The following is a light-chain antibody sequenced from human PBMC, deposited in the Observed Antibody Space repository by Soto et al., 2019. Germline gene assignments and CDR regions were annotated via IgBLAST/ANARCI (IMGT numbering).Light chain of an antibody. J-gene: IGLJ2*01. Sequence: QSVLTQPXXASGTPGQXXXXSCSETSSNIXXXXVNWYMQFPXTAPKLLIFRNNQRPSGALDLFSGSKSGTSASLAISGLQSEDEADYYCAAWDDSLNGVVFAGGTKLTVL. CDR1: SSNIXXXX. V-gene: IGLV1-44*01. CDR3: AAWDDSLNGVV. CDR2: RNN.